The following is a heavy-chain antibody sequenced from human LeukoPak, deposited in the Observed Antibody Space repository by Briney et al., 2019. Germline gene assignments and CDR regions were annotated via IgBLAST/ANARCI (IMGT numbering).Heavy chain of an antibody. D-gene: IGHD6-13*01. CDR1: GFTFSRYV. CDR3: ARETIAAGNGAYFDD. CDR2: ISDDGSNK. J-gene: IGHJ4*02. Sequence: GGSLRLSCAASGFTFSRYVMHWVRQAPGKGLEWVAVISDDGSNKYYADSVKGRFTISRDNSKNTLYLQMNSLRAEDTAVFYCARETIAAGNGAYFDDWGQGTLVSVSS. V-gene: IGHV3-30*04.